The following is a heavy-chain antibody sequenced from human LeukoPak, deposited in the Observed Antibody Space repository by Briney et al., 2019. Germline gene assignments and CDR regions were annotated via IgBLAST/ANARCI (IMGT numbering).Heavy chain of an antibody. CDR2: IYYTGST. J-gene: IGHJ4*02. Sequence: SETLSLTCSVSGDSISSSSYYWGWLRPPPGKGLEWIGSIYYTGSTYYNPSLKSRVTISIDTSKNQFSLKLSSVTAADTAVYFCAYLLYCSGGSCHTNSFDYWGQGTLVTVSS. D-gene: IGHD2-15*01. CDR3: AYLLYCSGGSCHTNSFDY. V-gene: IGHV4-39*01. CDR1: GDSISSSSYY.